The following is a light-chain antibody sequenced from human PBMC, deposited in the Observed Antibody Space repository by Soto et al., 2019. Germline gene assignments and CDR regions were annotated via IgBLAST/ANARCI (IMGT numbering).Light chain of an antibody. V-gene: IGKV2-28*01. CDR2: LGS. CDR1: QSLLHSNGYNY. J-gene: IGKJ4*01. CDR3: MQALYTPPLT. Sequence: DIVMTQSPLSLAVTPGEPASISCRSSQSLLHSNGYNYLDWYLQKPGQSPQLLIYLGSNRASGVTDKFSGSGSGTDFTLKISRVEAEDVGVYYCMQALYTPPLTFGGGTKVEIK.